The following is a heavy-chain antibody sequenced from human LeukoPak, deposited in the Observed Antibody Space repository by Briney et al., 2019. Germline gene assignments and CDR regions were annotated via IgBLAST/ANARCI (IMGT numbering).Heavy chain of an antibody. J-gene: IGHJ4*02. V-gene: IGHV3-21*01. D-gene: IGHD3-22*01. CDR3: ARSRPIVVVTQAYYFDY. Sequence: GGSLRLSCAASGFTFSSYSMNWVRQAPGKGLEWVSSISSSSSYIYYADSVKGRFTISRDNAKNSLYLQMNSLRAEDTAVYYCARSRPIVVVTQAYYFDYWGQGTLVTVSS. CDR2: ISSSSSYI. CDR1: GFTFSSYS.